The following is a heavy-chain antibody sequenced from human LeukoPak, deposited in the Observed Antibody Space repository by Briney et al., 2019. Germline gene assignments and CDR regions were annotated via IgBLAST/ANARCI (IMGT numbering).Heavy chain of an antibody. Sequence: PGGSLRLSCAASGFSFDDYAMHWVRQAPGKGLEWVSHISWDGGTTYYADSVKGRFTISRDNSKDSLYLQMNSLRGEDTAFYYCTTLPDYSRSIYNMDVLGKGTPVTVSS. CDR1: GFSFDDYA. J-gene: IGHJ6*03. D-gene: IGHD6-13*01. CDR3: TTLPDYSRSIYNMDV. CDR2: ISWDGGTT. V-gene: IGHV3-43D*04.